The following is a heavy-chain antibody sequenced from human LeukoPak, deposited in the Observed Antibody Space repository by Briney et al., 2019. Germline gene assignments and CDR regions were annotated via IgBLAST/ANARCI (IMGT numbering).Heavy chain of an antibody. CDR1: GYSFTSYW. D-gene: IGHD4-23*01. CDR3: ASARLRWFKPFDY. Sequence: GESLKISCKGSGYSFTSYWIGWVRQMPGKGLEWMGIIYPGDSDTRYSPSFQGQVTISADKSSRTAYLQWSSLKASDTAMYYCASARLRWFKPFDYWGQGTLVTVSS. CDR2: IYPGDSDT. V-gene: IGHV5-51*01. J-gene: IGHJ4*02.